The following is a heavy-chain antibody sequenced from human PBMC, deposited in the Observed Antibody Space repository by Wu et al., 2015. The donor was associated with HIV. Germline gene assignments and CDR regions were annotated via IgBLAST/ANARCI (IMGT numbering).Heavy chain of an antibody. D-gene: IGHD3-16*01. CDR3: ARERYYDYRPEGY. CDR2: IIPIFGKT. V-gene: IGHV1-69*13. Sequence: QAQLVRSGAEVKKPGSSVKVSCKASGGTFSYSAIAWVRQAPGQGLEWMGRIIPIFGKTNYAQKFQGRVTITADESSTTAYMELSSLRSEDTAVYYCARERYYDYRPEGYWGQGTLVTVSS. J-gene: IGHJ4*02. CDR1: GGTFSYSA.